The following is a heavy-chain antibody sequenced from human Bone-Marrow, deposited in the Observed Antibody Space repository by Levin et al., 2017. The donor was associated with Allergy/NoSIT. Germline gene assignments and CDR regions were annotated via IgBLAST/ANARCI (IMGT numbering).Heavy chain of an antibody. CDR2: INPNSSVT. V-gene: IGHV1-2*02. CDR3: AGFPDV. Sequence: GESLKISCKASGYTFTDYFLHWVRQAPGQGLEWMGWINPNSSVTNYAQRFQGRVTMTRDTSISTAYMELRGLRSDDTAVYYCAGFPDVWGQGTTVTVSS. D-gene: IGHD3-10*01. CDR1: GYTFTDYF. J-gene: IGHJ6*02.